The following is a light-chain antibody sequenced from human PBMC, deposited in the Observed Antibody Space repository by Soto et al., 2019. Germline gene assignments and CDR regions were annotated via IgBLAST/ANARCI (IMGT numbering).Light chain of an antibody. CDR2: EVS. J-gene: IGLJ7*01. V-gene: IGLV2-14*01. CDR1: SSDVGGYNY. Sequence: QSVLTQPASVSGSPGQSITISCTGTSSDVGGYNYVSWYQQQPGKAPKLIIFEVSNRPSGVSHRFSGSKSGNTASLTITGLQADDEAYYYCSSFTISTTLVFGGGTQLTVL. CDR3: SSFTISTTLV.